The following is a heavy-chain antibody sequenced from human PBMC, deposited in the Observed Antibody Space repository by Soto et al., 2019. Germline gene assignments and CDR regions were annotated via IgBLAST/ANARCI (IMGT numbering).Heavy chain of an antibody. J-gene: IGHJ5*02. CDR3: AKGLGYCSGGSCYVWDRVGDNWFDP. V-gene: IGHV3-9*01. Sequence: PGGSLRLSCAASGFTFDDYAMHWVRQAPGKGLEWVSGISWNSGSIGYADSVKGRFTISRDNAKNSLYLQMNSLRAEDTALYYCAKGLGYCSGGSCYVWDRVGDNWFDPWGQGTLVTVSS. CDR1: GFTFDDYA. D-gene: IGHD2-15*01. CDR2: ISWNSGSI.